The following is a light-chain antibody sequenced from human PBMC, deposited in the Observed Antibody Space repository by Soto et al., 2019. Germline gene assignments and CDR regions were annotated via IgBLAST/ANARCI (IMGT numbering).Light chain of an antibody. V-gene: IGLV1-40*01. Sequence: QSVLTQPPSVSGAPGQRVTIPCTGSSSNIGAGYHVSWYQQFPGTAPKLIIYNDNNRPSGVPDRLSGSKSGTSASLAITGLQAEDEADYYCQSYDSSLNVVVFGGGTKLTVL. CDR1: SSNIGAGYH. CDR3: QSYDSSLNVVV. CDR2: NDN. J-gene: IGLJ2*01.